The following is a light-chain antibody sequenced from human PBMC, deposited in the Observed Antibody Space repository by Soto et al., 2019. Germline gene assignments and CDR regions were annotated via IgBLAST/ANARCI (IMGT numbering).Light chain of an antibody. V-gene: IGLV2-14*01. CDR1: NSDVGGYNY. J-gene: IGLJ3*02. CDR2: EVS. Sequence: QSALTQPASVSGSPGQSITISCTGTNSDVGGYNYVSWYQHHPGKAPKLMISEVSNRPSGISNRFSGSKSGNTASLTISGLQAEDEADYYCNSYTTRTTGVFGGGTQLTVL. CDR3: NSYTTRTTGV.